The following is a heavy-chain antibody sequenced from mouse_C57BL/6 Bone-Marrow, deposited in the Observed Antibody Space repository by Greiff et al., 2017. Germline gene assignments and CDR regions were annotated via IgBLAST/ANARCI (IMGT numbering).Heavy chain of an antibody. CDR3: ARRWYFDV. Sequence: EVNVVESGGGLVQPGGSLKLSCAASGFTFSDYYMYWVRQTPEKRLEWVAYISNGGGSTYYPDTVKGRFTISRDNAKNTLYLQMSRLKSEDTAMYYCARRWYFDVWGTGTTVTVSS. CDR2: ISNGGGST. V-gene: IGHV5-12*01. J-gene: IGHJ1*03. CDR1: GFTFSDYY.